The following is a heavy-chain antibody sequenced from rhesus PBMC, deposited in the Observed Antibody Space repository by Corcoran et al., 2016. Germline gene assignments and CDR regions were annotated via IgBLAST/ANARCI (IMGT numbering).Heavy chain of an antibody. Sequence: QVQLQESGPGVVKPSETLSLTCAVSGYSISSGYDWSWIRPPPGKGLEWIGYIYGSSGSTAYNPSLKNRVTISKDTSKNQFSLNLSSVTAADTAVYYCARTLLYYSGSYYFDYWGQGVLVTVSS. CDR2: IYGSSGST. CDR1: GYSISSGYD. D-gene: IGHD3-16*01. J-gene: IGHJ4*01. V-gene: IGHV4-76*01. CDR3: ARTLLYYSGSYYFDY.